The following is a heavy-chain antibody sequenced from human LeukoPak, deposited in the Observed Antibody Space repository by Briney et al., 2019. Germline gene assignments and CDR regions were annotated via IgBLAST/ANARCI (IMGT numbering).Heavy chain of an antibody. D-gene: IGHD3-10*01. CDR2: ISYDGSHN. Sequence: PGGSLRLSCAASGFTFSAYGMHWVRQAPGKGLEWVAIISYDGSHNYHADSVKGRFTISRDNSKNTLYLQMNSLRAEDTAVYFCAKDRLTMVRGVVDCWGQGTPVTVSS. CDR1: GFTFSAYG. J-gene: IGHJ4*02. V-gene: IGHV3-30*18. CDR3: AKDRLTMVRGVVDC.